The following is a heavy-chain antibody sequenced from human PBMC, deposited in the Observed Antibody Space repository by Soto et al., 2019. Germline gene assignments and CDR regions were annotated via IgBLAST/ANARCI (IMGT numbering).Heavy chain of an antibody. V-gene: IGHV4-31*03. Sequence: QVQLQESGPGLVKPSQTLSLTCTVSGGSISGDGYYWSWVRQHPEKGLEWIAYSYNSGYTYYNPSLKSRLTISVDTSENHFSLKLSSVTAADTAVYYCARIMIRGTAGYYYYSMDVWGQGTTVTVSS. CDR3: ARIMIRGTAGYYYYSMDV. CDR2: SYNSGYT. CDR1: GGSISGDGYY. J-gene: IGHJ6*02. D-gene: IGHD3-10*01.